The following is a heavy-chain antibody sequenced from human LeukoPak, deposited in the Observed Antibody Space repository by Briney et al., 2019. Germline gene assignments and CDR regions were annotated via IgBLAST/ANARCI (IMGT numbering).Heavy chain of an antibody. Sequence: GGSLRLSCAASGFSFISYGMHWVRQAPGKGLEWVGVISDDGRRKDYADSVKGRFTISRDNSKNTLYLQMNSLRAEDTAVYYCAKDLTAYYRGGGCDYWGQGTLVTVSS. CDR2: ISDDGRRK. J-gene: IGHJ4*02. D-gene: IGHD1-26*01. CDR3: AKDLTAYYRGGGCDY. CDR1: GFSFISYG. V-gene: IGHV3-30*18.